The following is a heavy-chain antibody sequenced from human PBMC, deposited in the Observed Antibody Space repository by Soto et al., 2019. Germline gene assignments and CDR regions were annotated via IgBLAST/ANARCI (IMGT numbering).Heavy chain of an antibody. Sequence: QVQLVQSGAEVKKPGASVKVSCKASGYTFTSYGISWVRQAPGQGLEWMGWISAYNGNTNYAQKLQGRVTMTTDTSTSTAYMELRSLRSDDTAVYYCARTVGAGYYYYYGMDVWGQGTTVTVSS. D-gene: IGHD1-26*01. CDR1: GYTFTSYG. CDR2: ISAYNGNT. CDR3: ARTVGAGYYYYYGMDV. V-gene: IGHV1-18*04. J-gene: IGHJ6*02.